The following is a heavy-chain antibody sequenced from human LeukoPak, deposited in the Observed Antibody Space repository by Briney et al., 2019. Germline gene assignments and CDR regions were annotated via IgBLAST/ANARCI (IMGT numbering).Heavy chain of an antibody. CDR2: ISCSGT. Sequence: PGGSLRLSCAASGFTFSSYAMNWVRQAPGKGLGWVSGISCSGTHYRNSVKGRFTISRDNSKNTMYLQMNSLRAEDTAVYYCARNFGGSTYYPGDYWGQGTLVTVSS. D-gene: IGHD2-21*01. V-gene: IGHV3-23*01. CDR1: GFTFSSYA. J-gene: IGHJ4*02. CDR3: ARNFGGSTYYPGDY.